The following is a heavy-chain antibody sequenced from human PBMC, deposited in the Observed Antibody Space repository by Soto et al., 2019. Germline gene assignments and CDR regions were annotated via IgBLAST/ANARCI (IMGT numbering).Heavy chain of an antibody. D-gene: IGHD3-10*01. Sequence: QVQLVESGGGVVQPGRSLRLSCAASGFTFSSYGMHWVRQAPGKGLEWVAVISYDGSNKYYADSVKGRFTISRDNSKNTLYLQMNRLRAEDTAVYYCAKYYGSGSYYGYFDYWGQGTLVTVSS. CDR1: GFTFSSYG. CDR3: AKYYGSGSYYGYFDY. J-gene: IGHJ4*02. V-gene: IGHV3-30*18. CDR2: ISYDGSNK.